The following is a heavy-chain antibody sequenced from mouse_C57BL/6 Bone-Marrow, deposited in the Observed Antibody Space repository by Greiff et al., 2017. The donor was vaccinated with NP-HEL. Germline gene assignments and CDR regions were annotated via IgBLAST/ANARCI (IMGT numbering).Heavy chain of an antibody. D-gene: IGHD1-1*02. Sequence: EVQGVESGGGLVQPGGSLKLSCAASGFTFSDYGMAWVRQAPRKGPEWVAFISNLAYSIYYADTVTGRFTISRENAKNTLYLEMSSLRSEDTAMYYCARQGGPFAYWGQGTLVTVSA. CDR2: ISNLAYSI. CDR1: GFTFSDYG. V-gene: IGHV5-15*01. CDR3: ARQGGPFAY. J-gene: IGHJ3*01.